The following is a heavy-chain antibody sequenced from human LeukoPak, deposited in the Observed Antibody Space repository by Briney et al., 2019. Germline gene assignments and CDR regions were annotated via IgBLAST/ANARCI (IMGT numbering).Heavy chain of an antibody. V-gene: IGHV4-4*07. CDR2: IYTSGST. CDR3: ARTPCSGCSLDY. CDR1: GGSISSYY. D-gene: IGHD6-19*01. Sequence: SETLSLTCRVSGGSISSYYGSWIRRPAGKGLEWIGRIYTSGSTNYNASLKSRVTMSVDTSKNQFSLKLRSVTAADTAVYYCARTPCSGCSLDYWGQGTLVTVSS. J-gene: IGHJ4*02.